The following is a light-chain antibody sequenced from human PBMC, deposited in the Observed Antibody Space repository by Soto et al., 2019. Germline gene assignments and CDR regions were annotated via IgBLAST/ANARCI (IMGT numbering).Light chain of an antibody. CDR2: SND. CDR3: ATWNDSLNVVV. V-gene: IGLV1-44*01. CDR1: SSNIGSNT. J-gene: IGLJ2*01. Sequence: QSALTQPPSASGTPGQRVTISCSGSSSNIGSNTVNWYQQIPGTAPKLLIYSNDQRHSGVPDRFSGSKSGTSASLAISGLQSEDEADYYCATWNDSLNVVVFGGGTKLTVL.